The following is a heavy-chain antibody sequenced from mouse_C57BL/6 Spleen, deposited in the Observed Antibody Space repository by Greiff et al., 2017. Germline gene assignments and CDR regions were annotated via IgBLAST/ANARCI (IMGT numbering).Heavy chain of an antibody. CDR2: FHPYNDDT. CDR1: GYTFTTYP. J-gene: IGHJ3*01. D-gene: IGHD1-1*01. CDR3: ARHGSSRAWFAY. Sequence: VQLKESGAELVKPGASVKMSCKASGYTFTTYPIEWMKQNHGKSLEWIGNFHPYNDDTKYNEKFKGKATLTVEKSSSTVYLELSRLTSDDSAVYYCARHGSSRAWFAYWGQGTLVTVSA. V-gene: IGHV1-47*01.